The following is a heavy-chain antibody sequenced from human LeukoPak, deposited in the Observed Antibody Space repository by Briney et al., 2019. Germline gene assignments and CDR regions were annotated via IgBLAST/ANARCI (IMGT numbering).Heavy chain of an antibody. D-gene: IGHD2-2*01. Sequence: SETLSLTCTVSGGSISSYYCSWIRQPAGKGLEWIGRIYTSGSTNYNPSLKSRVTMSVDTSKNQFSLKLSSVTAADTAVYYCAGRYCSSTSCPFDYWGQGTLVTVSS. CDR2: IYTSGST. J-gene: IGHJ4*02. V-gene: IGHV4-4*07. CDR3: AGRYCSSTSCPFDY. CDR1: GGSISSYY.